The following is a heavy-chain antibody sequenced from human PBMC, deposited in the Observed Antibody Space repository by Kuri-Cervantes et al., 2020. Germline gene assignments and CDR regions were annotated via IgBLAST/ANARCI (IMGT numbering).Heavy chain of an antibody. CDR3: ARGDYGYGFDY. CDR2: IYHSGST. J-gene: IGHJ4*02. CDR1: GYSISSGYY. V-gene: IGHV4-38-2*01. Sequence: SETLSLTCAVSGYSISSGYYWGWIRQPPGKGLEWIGSIYHSGSTNYNPSLKSRVTISVDTSKNQFSLKLSSVTAADTAVYYCARGDYGYGFDYWGQGTLVTVSS. D-gene: IGHD3-16*01.